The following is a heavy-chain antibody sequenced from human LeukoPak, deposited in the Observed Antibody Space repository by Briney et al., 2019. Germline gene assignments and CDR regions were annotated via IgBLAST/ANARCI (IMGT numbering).Heavy chain of an antibody. J-gene: IGHJ5*02. V-gene: IGHV4-59*01. D-gene: IGHD6-13*01. CDR2: IYYSGST. CDR3: ARDIAAAGTISGFDP. CDR1: GGSISSYY. Sequence: SETLSLTCTVSGGSISSYYWSWIRQPPGKGLEWIGYIYYSGSTNYNPSLKSRVTISVDTPKNQFSLKLSSVTAADTAVYYCARDIAAAGTISGFDPWGQGTLVTVSS.